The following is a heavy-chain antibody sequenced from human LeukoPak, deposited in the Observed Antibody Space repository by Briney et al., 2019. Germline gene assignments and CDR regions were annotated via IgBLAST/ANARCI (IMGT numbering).Heavy chain of an antibody. CDR2: IRGSGGST. CDR1: GFTFSSYA. D-gene: IGHD2-21*02. J-gene: IGHJ4*02. V-gene: IGHV3-23*01. Sequence: PGGSLRLSCAASGFTFSSYAMSWVRQAPGKGLEWVSAIRGSGGSTYYADSVKGRFTISRDNSKNTLYLQMNSLRAEDTAVYYCAKRLWGENGDCLDYWGQGTLVTVSS. CDR3: AKRLWGENGDCLDY.